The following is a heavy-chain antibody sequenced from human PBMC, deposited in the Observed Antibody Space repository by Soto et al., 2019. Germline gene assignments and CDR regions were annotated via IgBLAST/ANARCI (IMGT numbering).Heavy chain of an antibody. Sequence: GGSLRLSCAASGFTFSSYWMHWVRQAPGKGLVWVSRINSDGSSTSYADSVKGRFTISRDNAKNTLYLQMNSLRAEDTAVYYCAREGYCSSTSCQYYYYYYMDIWGKGTTVTVSS. CDR2: INSDGSST. D-gene: IGHD2-2*01. J-gene: IGHJ6*03. CDR3: AREGYCSSTSCQYYYYYYMDI. CDR1: GFTFSSYW. V-gene: IGHV3-74*01.